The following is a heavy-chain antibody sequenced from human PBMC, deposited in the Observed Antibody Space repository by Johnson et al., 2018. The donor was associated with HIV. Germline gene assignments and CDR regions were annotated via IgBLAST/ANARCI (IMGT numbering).Heavy chain of an antibody. CDR3: ARDLVGSPRAFDI. Sequence: VQLVECGGGVVRPGGSLRLSCVGSGFTFDDYALSWVRQLPGQGLAWVSGISWNGGSTAYADSVKGRFTISRDNAKNSLYLQMHSLRVEDTASYYCARDLVGSPRAFDIWGQGTMVTISS. D-gene: IGHD2-8*02. CDR2: ISWNGGST. V-gene: IGHV3-20*04. CDR1: GFTFDDYA. J-gene: IGHJ3*02.